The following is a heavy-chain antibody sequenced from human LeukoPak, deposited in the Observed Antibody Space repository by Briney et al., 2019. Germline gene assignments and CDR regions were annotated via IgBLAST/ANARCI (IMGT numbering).Heavy chain of an antibody. CDR1: GYTFTSYA. J-gene: IGHJ2*01. D-gene: IGHD1-7*01. V-gene: IGHV1-3*02. Sequence: EASVKVSCKASGYTFTSYAMHWVRQAPGQRLEWMGWSNAGNGNTKYSQEFQGRVTITRDTSASTAYMELSSLRSDDTAVYYCAREKLRGWYFDLWGRGTLVTVSS. CDR2: SNAGNGNT. CDR3: AREKLRGWYFDL.